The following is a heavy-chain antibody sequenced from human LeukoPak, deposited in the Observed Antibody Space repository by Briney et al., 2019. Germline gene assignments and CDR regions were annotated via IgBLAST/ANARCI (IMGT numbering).Heavy chain of an antibody. CDR1: GGSFSGYY. CDR2: INHSGST. Sequence: SETLSLTCAVYGGSFSGYYWSWIRQPPGKGLEWIGEINHSGSTNYNPSLKSRVTISVDTSKNQFSLKLSSVTAAGTAVYYCARESSYYYYGMDVWGQGTTVTVSS. CDR3: ARESSYYYYGMDV. V-gene: IGHV4-34*01. J-gene: IGHJ6*02.